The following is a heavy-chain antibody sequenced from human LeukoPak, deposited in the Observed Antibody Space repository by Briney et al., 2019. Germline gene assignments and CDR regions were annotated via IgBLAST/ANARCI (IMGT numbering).Heavy chain of an antibody. CDR1: GFTFSSYG. V-gene: IGHV3-30*02. CDR3: AKDLTLFRYGAPFDY. CDR2: IRYDGSNK. D-gene: IGHD4/OR15-4a*01. Sequence: GGSLRLSCAASGFTFSSYGMHWVRQAPGKGLEWVAFIRYDGSNKYYADSVKGRFTISRDNSKNTLYLQMNSLRAEDTAVYYCAKDLTLFRYGAPFDYWGQGTLVTVSS. J-gene: IGHJ4*02.